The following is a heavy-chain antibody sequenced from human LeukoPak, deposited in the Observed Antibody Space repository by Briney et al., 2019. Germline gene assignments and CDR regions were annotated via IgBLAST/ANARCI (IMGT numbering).Heavy chain of an antibody. Sequence: GGSLRLSCAASGFTFSSYWMSWVRQAPGKGLEWVANIKQDGSEKYYVDSVKGRFTISRDNAKNSLYLQMNSLRAEDTALYFCAKGSWDRDFFDYWGQGTLVTVSS. J-gene: IGHJ4*02. CDR3: AKGSWDRDFFDY. V-gene: IGHV3-7*03. CDR1: GFTFSSYW. CDR2: IKQDGSEK. D-gene: IGHD6-13*01.